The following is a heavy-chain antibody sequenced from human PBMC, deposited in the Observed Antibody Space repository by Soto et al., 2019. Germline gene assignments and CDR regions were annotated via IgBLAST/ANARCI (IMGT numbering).Heavy chain of an antibody. CDR3: STTGTIDY. CDR2: IKSTSDGGTT. CDR1: RFAFLNPW. D-gene: IGHD1-1*01. J-gene: IGHJ4*02. V-gene: IGHV3-15*01. Sequence: PGGSTNPSFEPSRFAFLNPWLAWVSQAPGKGLEWLGRIKSTSDGGTTYYAAPVEGRFTISRDDSTNTVYLQMNSLKTEDTAVYYCSTTGTIDYWGQGP.